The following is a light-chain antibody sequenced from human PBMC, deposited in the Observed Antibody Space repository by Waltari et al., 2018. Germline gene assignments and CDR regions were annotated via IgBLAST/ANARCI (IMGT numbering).Light chain of an antibody. V-gene: IGKV1-12*01. CDR1: QGIASR. CDR3: QQVNSFPRT. J-gene: IGKJ1*01. CDR2: DAS. Sequence: DSKMTHSPSAVYASVGARITLTWRAGQGIASRLAWYQQKAGKAHKLLIYDASSLHSGVPSRFSGRGSGTDFTLTIRSLQPEDFATYYCQQVNSFPRTFGPGTKVEIK.